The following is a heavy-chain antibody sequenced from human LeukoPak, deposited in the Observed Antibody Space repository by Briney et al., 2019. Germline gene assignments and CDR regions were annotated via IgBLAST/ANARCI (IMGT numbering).Heavy chain of an antibody. J-gene: IGHJ4*02. CDR3: ARAAGIRIVVVPAATPDY. CDR2: ISSSSSYI. CDR1: GFTFSSYS. Sequence: GGSLRLSCAASGFTFSSYSMNWVRQAPGEGLEWVSSISSSSSYIYYADSVKGRFTISRDNAKNSLYLQMNSLRAEDTAVYYCARAAGIRIVVVPAATPDYWGQGTLVTVSS. D-gene: IGHD2-2*01. V-gene: IGHV3-21*01.